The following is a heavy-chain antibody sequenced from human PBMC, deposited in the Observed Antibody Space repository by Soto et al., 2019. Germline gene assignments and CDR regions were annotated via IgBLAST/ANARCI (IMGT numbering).Heavy chain of an antibody. V-gene: IGHV4-4*07. CDR2: IYNNENT. Sequence: LSLTCTVSDDSISCYFYSWIRQPAGKVLEWIGRIYNNENTDYNPSLKSRITMSVDMSKSQVSLRLTSVTAADTAVYYCARDRCSGGSCYYKYYYYGMDVWGQGTMVTVSS. CDR3: ARDRCSGGSCYYKYYYYGMDV. J-gene: IGHJ6*02. D-gene: IGHD2-15*01. CDR1: DDSISCYF.